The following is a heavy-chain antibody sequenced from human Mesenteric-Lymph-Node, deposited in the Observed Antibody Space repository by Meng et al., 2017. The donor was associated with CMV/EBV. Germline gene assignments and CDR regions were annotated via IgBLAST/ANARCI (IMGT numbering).Heavy chain of an antibody. Sequence: SETLSLTCAVYGGSFSGYYWSWIRQPPGKGLEWIGEINHSGSTNSNPSLKSRVTISVDTSKNQFSLNLSSVTAADTAVYYCARVYTPGSYRPWDYWGQGTLVTVSS. J-gene: IGHJ4*02. CDR3: ARVYTPGSYRPWDY. D-gene: IGHD3-16*02. V-gene: IGHV4-34*01. CDR2: INHSGST. CDR1: GGSFSGYY.